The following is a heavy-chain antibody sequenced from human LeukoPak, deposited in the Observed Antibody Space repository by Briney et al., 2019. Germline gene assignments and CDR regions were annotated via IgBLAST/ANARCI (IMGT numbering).Heavy chain of an antibody. Sequence: GGSLRLSCAASGFTFSNYNMNWVRQAPGKGPEWVSFISGSSSYIYYADAVKGRFTISRDNAKNSLYLQMNSLRAEDTAVYYCARDETPTNGYDSYDFWGQGTLVTVST. CDR2: ISGSSSYI. D-gene: IGHD5-12*01. CDR3: ARDETPTNGYDSYDF. V-gene: IGHV3-21*01. CDR1: GFTFSNYN. J-gene: IGHJ4*02.